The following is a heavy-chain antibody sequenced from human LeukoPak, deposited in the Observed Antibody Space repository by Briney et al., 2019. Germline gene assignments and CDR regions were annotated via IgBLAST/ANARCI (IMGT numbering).Heavy chain of an antibody. D-gene: IGHD3-22*01. CDR2: VSSSSSYI. Sequence: GGSLRLSCAATGFTFSSYSMNWVRQAPGKGLEWVSSVSSSSSYIYYADSVKGRFTISRDNAKTSLYLQMNSLRAEDTAVYYCARDLMYYYDSSGYYSWGQGTLVTVSS. J-gene: IGHJ4*02. CDR1: GFTFSSYS. V-gene: IGHV3-21*01. CDR3: ARDLMYYYDSSGYYS.